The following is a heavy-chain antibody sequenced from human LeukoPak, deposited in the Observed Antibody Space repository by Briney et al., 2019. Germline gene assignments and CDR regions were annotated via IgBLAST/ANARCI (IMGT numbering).Heavy chain of an antibody. CDR2: IDPSDSYT. CDR3: ASQLYSSGWVDY. CDR1: GYSFTSYW. D-gene: IGHD6-19*01. J-gene: IGHJ4*02. V-gene: IGHV5-10-1*01. Sequence: GESLWISCKGSGYSFTSYWISWVRQMPGKGLEWMGRIDPSDSYTNYSPSFQGHVTISADKSISTAYLQWSSLKASDTAMYYRASQLYSSGWVDYWGQGTLVTVSS.